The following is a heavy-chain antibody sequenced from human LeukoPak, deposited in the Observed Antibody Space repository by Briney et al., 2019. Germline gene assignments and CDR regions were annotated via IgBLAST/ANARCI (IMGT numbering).Heavy chain of an antibody. CDR1: GASISSSDYY. CDR3: ARSEINDYSKY. V-gene: IGHV4-39*07. D-gene: IGHD4-11*01. CDR2: IYHSGST. Sequence: PSETLSLTCSVSGASISSSDYYWGWIRQPPGKGLEWIGTIYHSGSTYYNTSLKSRVTLSVDTSRNQFSLKLTSVTAADTAVYYCARSEINDYSKYWGQGILVIVSS. J-gene: IGHJ4*02.